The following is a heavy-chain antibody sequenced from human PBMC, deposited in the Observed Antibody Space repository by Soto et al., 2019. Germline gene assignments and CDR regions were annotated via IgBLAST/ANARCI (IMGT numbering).Heavy chain of an antibody. D-gene: IGHD5-18*01. CDR2: TSDDGDIK. CDR3: ARAVDAAMDPLDY. Sequence: GGSLRLSCAASGFDFRKYAMHWVRQSPGKGPEWVAITSDDGDIKYYADSVKGRFTISRDNSKNTLYLQMTTLRSEDAAVYFCARAVDAAMDPLDYWGQGTLVTVSS. J-gene: IGHJ4*02. V-gene: IGHV3-30-3*01. CDR1: GFDFRKYA.